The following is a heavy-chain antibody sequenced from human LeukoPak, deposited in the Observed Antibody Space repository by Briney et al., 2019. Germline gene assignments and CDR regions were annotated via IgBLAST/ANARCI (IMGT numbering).Heavy chain of an antibody. Sequence: GGSLRLSCAASGFTFSSYWMHWVRQAPGKGLVWVSRIKSDGSITSYADSVKGRFTISRDNAKNTLYLQMNSLGAEDTAVYYCAWGYCSGGSCLSAFDIWGQGTMVTVSS. J-gene: IGHJ3*02. CDR1: GFTFSSYW. V-gene: IGHV3-74*01. D-gene: IGHD2-15*01. CDR2: IKSDGSIT. CDR3: AWGYCSGGSCLSAFDI.